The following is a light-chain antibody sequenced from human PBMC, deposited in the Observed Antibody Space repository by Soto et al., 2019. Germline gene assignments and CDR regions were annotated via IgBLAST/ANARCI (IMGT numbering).Light chain of an antibody. CDR3: QQNYSATWT. Sequence: DIQMTQSPSSLSASVGDRVTITCQASQNINNYLNWYQQKPGRAPKLLIYDASNLEAGVPSRFRGSGSGTDFTLTISSLQPEDFATYSCQQNYSATWTFGKGTKVDIK. V-gene: IGKV1-39*01. CDR2: DAS. J-gene: IGKJ1*01. CDR1: QNINNY.